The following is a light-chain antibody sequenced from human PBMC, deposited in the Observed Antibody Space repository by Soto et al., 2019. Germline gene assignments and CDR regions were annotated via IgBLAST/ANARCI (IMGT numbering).Light chain of an antibody. Sequence: QSVLTQPASVPGSPGQSITISCTGTSSDVGGYNYVSWYQHHPGKAPKLMIFDVSNRPSEVSNRFSGSRSGNTASLTISGLQPEDEADYYCSSYTTSNTRQIVFGTGTKVTVL. CDR2: DVS. CDR1: SSDVGGYNY. CDR3: SSYTTSNTRQIV. V-gene: IGLV2-14*03. J-gene: IGLJ1*01.